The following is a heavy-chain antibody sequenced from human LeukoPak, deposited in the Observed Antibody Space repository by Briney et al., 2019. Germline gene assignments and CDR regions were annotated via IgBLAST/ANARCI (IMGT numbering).Heavy chain of an antibody. D-gene: IGHD3-10*01. V-gene: IGHV4-38-2*02. CDR1: GYSISSGYY. CDR2: IYHSGSA. CDR3: AREGLLWFGELSL. Sequence: SETLSLTCAVSGYSISSGYYWGRIRQPPGKGLEWIGSIYHSGSAYYNPSLKSRVTISVDTSKNQFSPKLSSVTAADTAVYYCAREGLLWFGELSLGGQGTLVTVSS. J-gene: IGHJ4*02.